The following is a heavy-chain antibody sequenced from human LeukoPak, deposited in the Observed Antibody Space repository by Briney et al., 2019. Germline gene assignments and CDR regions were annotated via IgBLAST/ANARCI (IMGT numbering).Heavy chain of an antibody. D-gene: IGHD3-16*02. V-gene: IGHV4-31*03. CDR2: IYYSGST. CDR1: GGSISSGGYY. J-gene: IGHJ6*04. Sequence: SQTLSLTCTVSGGSISSGGYYWSWIRQHPGKGLEWIGYIYYSGSTYYNPSLKSRVTISVDTSKNQFSLKLSSVTAADTAVYYCARDGIKFLGDYVWGSYRYPESGGMDVWGKGTTVTVSS. CDR3: ARDGIKFLGDYVWGSYRYPESGGMDV.